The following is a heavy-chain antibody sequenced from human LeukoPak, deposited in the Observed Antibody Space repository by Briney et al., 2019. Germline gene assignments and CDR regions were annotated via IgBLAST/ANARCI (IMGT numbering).Heavy chain of an antibody. J-gene: IGHJ6*03. CDR2: IYYSGST. Sequence: TSETLSLTCAVYGGSFSGYYWNWIRQPPGKGLEWIGYIYYSGSTNYNPSLKSRVTISLDTSKNQFSLKLSSVTAADTAVYYCARDGAHKNHYYSYYYMDVWGKGTTVTVSS. D-gene: IGHD3-16*01. V-gene: IGHV4-59*01. CDR3: ARDGAHKNHYYSYYYMDV. CDR1: GGSFSGYY.